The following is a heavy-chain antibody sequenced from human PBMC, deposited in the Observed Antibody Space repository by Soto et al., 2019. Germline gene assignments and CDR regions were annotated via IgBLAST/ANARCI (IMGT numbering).Heavy chain of an antibody. V-gene: IGHV4-31*03. Sequence: SETLSLTCTVSGGSISSGGYYWSWIRQHPGKGLEWIGYIYYSGSTYYNPSLKSRVTISVDTSKNQFSLKLSSVTAADTAVYYCARDVTPGSVTPEYYDYIWGSPGVGAFDIWGQGTMVTVSS. J-gene: IGHJ3*02. CDR2: IYYSGST. D-gene: IGHD3-16*01. CDR1: GGSISSGGYY. CDR3: ARDVTPGSVTPEYYDYIWGSPGVGAFDI.